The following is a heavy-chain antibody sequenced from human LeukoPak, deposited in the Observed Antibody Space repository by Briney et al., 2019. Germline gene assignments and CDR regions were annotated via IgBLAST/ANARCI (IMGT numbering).Heavy chain of an antibody. CDR3: ARAASHDSSGYYLVD. CDR2: TNHSGST. Sequence: PSETLSLTCAVYGGSFSGYYWSWIRQPPGKGLEWIVETNHSGSTNYNPSLKSRVTISVDTSKNQFSLKLSSVTAADTAVYYCARAASHDSSGYYLVDWGQGTLVTVSS. J-gene: IGHJ4*02. V-gene: IGHV4-34*01. D-gene: IGHD3-22*01. CDR1: GGSFSGYY.